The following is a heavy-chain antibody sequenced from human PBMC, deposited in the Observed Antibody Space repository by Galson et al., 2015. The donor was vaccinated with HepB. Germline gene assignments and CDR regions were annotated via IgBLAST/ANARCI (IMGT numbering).Heavy chain of an antibody. CDR2: INPSGGST. CDR3: ARGDSYGDYIGDY. V-gene: IGHV1-46*01. J-gene: IGHJ4*02. Sequence: SVKVSCKASGYSFTGCYVHWVRQAPGQGLEWMGIINPSGGSTSYAQKFQGRVTMTRDTSTSTVYMELSSLRSEDTAVYYCARGDSYGDYIGDYWGQGTLVTVSS. D-gene: IGHD4-17*01. CDR1: GYSFTGCY.